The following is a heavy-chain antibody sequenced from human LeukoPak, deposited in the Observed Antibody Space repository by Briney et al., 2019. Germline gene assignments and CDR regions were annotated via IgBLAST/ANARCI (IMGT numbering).Heavy chain of an antibody. CDR3: ARVGSGSYYWFDP. J-gene: IGHJ5*02. CDR2: INPNSGGT. D-gene: IGHD3-10*01. Sequence: ASVKVSCKASGYTFTGYYMHWVRQAPGQGLEWRGWINPNSGGTNYAQKFQGRVTMTRDTSISTAYMELSRLRSDDTAVYYCARVGSGSYYWFDPWGQGTLVTVSS. CDR1: GYTFTGYY. V-gene: IGHV1-2*02.